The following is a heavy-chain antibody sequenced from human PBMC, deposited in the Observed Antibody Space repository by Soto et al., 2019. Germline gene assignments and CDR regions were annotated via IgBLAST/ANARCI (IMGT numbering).Heavy chain of an antibody. CDR3: ARSRYYFDY. CDR2: IKVDNGDT. Sequence: QVHLVQSGGEVKKPGASVKVSCKASGYTLKNYGIGWVRQAPGLGPEWVGWIKVDNGDTKYAEKLQGRVTLTTDTSTSTADMELRNLXXDDTAFYYCARSRYYFDYWGQGTLVTVSS. J-gene: IGHJ4*02. CDR1: GYTLKNYG. V-gene: IGHV1-18*01.